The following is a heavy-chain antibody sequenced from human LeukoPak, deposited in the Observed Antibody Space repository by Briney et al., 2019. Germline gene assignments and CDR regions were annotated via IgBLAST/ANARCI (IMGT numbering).Heavy chain of an antibody. CDR2: INHSGST. V-gene: IGHV4-39*07. J-gene: IGHJ4*02. D-gene: IGHD6-13*01. Sequence: PSETLSLTCTVSGGSISSGGYYWSWIRQPPGKGLEWIGEINHSGSTNYNPSLKSRVTISVDTSKNQFSLKLSSVTAADTAVYYCARVTIAAAGTIDYWGQGTLVTVSS. CDR3: ARVTIAAAGTIDY. CDR1: GGSISSGGYY.